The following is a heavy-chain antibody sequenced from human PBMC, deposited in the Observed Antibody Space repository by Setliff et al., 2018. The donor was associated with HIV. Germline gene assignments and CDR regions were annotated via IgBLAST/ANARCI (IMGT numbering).Heavy chain of an antibody. CDR3: ARGGAVSADFDS. V-gene: IGHV4-39*07. J-gene: IGHJ5*01. CDR2: VYYSGST. CDR1: GGSIRNGLYY. Sequence: SETLSLTCTVSGGSIRNGLYYWHWIRQPPGKGLEWIGSVYYSGSTYYKPSLKCRLTISVDTSKNQFSLTLNSVTAADTAVYFCARGGAVSADFDSWGQGTLVTVSS. D-gene: IGHD3-16*01.